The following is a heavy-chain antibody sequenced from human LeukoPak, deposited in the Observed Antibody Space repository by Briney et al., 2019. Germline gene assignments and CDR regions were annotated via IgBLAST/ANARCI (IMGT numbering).Heavy chain of an antibody. J-gene: IGHJ4*02. CDR1: GGSFSGYY. V-gene: IGHV4-34*01. CDR3: ARLQRITMIVVVMRSYFDY. CDR2: INHSGST. Sequence: SETLSLTCAVYGGSFSGYYWSWIRQPPGKGLEWIGEINHSGSTNYNPSLKSRVTISVDTSKNQFSLKLSSVTAADTAVYYCARLQRITMIVVVMRSYFDYWGQGTLVTVSS. D-gene: IGHD3-22*01.